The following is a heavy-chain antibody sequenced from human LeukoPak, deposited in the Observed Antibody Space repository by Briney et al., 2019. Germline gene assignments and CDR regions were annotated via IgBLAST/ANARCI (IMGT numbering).Heavy chain of an antibody. J-gene: IGHJ4*02. Sequence: GGSLRLSCAASGFTFSSYWMHWVRQAPGKGLVWVSRINSDGSDTKYADSVKGRFTISRDNAKNTLYLQMNSLRTDDTAVYYCARESPACGEDCYFDYWGQGTLVTVSS. D-gene: IGHD2-21*02. V-gene: IGHV3-74*03. CDR3: ARESPACGEDCYFDY. CDR1: GFTFSSYW. CDR2: INSDGSDT.